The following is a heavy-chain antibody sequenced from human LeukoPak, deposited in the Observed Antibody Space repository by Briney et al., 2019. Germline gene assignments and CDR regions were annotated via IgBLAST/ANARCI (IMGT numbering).Heavy chain of an antibody. CDR1: GFTFTIWT. J-gene: IGHJ6*03. V-gene: IGHV1-18*01. CDR3: AREGFTGTGVNYYYHMDV. D-gene: IGHD1-1*01. Sequence: ASVKVSCKASGFTFTIWTFSWVRQGPGQGLEWRGWISANNGASNYAQKLQGRVTMTTDASTDTVYMELRSLRSDDTAVYFCAREGFTGTGVNYYYHMDVWGEGTSVTVSS. CDR2: ISANNGAS.